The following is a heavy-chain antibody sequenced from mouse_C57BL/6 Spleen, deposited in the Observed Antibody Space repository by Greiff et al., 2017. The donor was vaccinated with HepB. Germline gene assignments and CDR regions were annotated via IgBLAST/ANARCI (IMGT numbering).Heavy chain of an antibody. D-gene: IGHD2-3*01. V-gene: IGHV1-20*01. J-gene: IGHJ2*01. CDR3: AKGGDGYYSYFDY. CDR1: GYSFTGYF. CDR2: INPYNGDT. Sequence: VQLKESGPELVKPGDSVKISCKASGYSFTGYFMNWVMQSHGKSLEWIGRINPYNGDTFYNQKLKGKATLTVDKSSSTAHMELRSLTSEDSAVYYCAKGGDGYYSYFDYWGQGTTLTVSS.